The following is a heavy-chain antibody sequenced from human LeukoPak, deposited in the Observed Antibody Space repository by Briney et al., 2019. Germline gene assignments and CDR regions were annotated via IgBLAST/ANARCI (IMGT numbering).Heavy chain of an antibody. D-gene: IGHD2-2*01. Sequence: GGSLRLSCAVCGFTFSSYLMNWVRQAPGKGLEWVANIKPDGSETYYVDSVKGRFTLSRDNAKNALDLRINGRGTEDTAVYYCARGLDCRSTSCYLDNWGQGTLVTVSS. CDR3: ARGLDCRSTSCYLDN. CDR2: IKPDGSET. CDR1: GFTFSSYL. J-gene: IGHJ4*02. V-gene: IGHV3-7*01.